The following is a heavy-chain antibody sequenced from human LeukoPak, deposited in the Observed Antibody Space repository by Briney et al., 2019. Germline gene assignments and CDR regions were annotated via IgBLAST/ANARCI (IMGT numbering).Heavy chain of an antibody. Sequence: GTSLRLSCAASGFTFSSGMHWVRQAPGKGLEWVAVISYDGNHKYYGDSVKGRFTISRDNSRNTLYLQMDSLKTEDTAVYYCAKGELHFDTCSFNYWGQGTLVTVSS. V-gene: IGHV3-30*18. CDR1: GFTFSSG. CDR2: ISYDGNHK. CDR3: AKGELHFDTCSFNY. J-gene: IGHJ4*02. D-gene: IGHD1-26*01.